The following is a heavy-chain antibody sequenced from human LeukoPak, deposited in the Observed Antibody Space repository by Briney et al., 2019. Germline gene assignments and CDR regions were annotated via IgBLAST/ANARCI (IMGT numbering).Heavy chain of an antibody. D-gene: IGHD3-22*01. V-gene: IGHV3-23*01. CDR1: GFTFRIYA. CDR3: AKRVDSSGYYYLPYFDY. Sequence: QTGGSLRLSCAASGFTFRIYAMSWVRQAPGKGLEWVSVISDSGGSRYHADSVKGRFTISRDNSKNTPYLQMNSLRAEDTAVYYCAKRVDSSGYYYLPYFDYWGQGTLVTVSS. CDR2: ISDSGGSR. J-gene: IGHJ4*02.